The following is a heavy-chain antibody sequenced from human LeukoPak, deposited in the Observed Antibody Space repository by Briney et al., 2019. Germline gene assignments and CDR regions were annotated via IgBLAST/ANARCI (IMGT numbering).Heavy chain of an antibody. J-gene: IGHJ4*02. CDR2: INHSGGT. CDR3: ARGRVPPPDFWSGYYSRRWVAYFDY. CDR1: GGSFSGYY. V-gene: IGHV4-34*01. Sequence: SETLSLTCAVYGGSFSGYYWRWIRQPPGKGLEWIGEINHSGGTNYSPSLKSRVTISVDTSKNQFSLKLSSVTAADTAVYYCARGRVPPPDFWSGYYSRRWVAYFDYWGQGTLVTVSS. D-gene: IGHD3-3*01.